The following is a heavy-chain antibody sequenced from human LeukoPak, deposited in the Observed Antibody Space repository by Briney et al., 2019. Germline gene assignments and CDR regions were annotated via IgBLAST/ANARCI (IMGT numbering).Heavy chain of an antibody. V-gene: IGHV1-2*02. CDR1: GYTFTGYY. CDR2: INPNSGGT. D-gene: IGHD6-13*01. J-gene: IGHJ6*03. CDR3: ARERQLGVYYYYYYMDV. Sequence: GASVKVSCKASGYTFTGYYMHWVRQAPGQGLEWMGWINPNSGGTNYAQKFQGRVTMTRDTSISTAYMELSRLRSDDTAVYYCARERQLGVYYYYYYMDVWGKGTTATVSS.